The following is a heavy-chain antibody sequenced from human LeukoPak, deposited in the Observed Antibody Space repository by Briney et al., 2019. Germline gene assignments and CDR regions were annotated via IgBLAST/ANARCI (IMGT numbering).Heavy chain of an antibody. D-gene: IGHD2-21*02. CDR1: GFSFSTYA. V-gene: IGHV3-23*01. Sequence: PGGSLRLSCAASGFSFSTYAMSWVRQAPGKGLEWVLHFGGSGGTIYYADSVKGRFTISRDNPKNTLYLQMNSLRAEDTAVYYCAKSDCGGDCHLLDYWGQGTLVTVSS. J-gene: IGHJ4*02. CDR2: FGGSGGTI. CDR3: AKSDCGGDCHLLDY.